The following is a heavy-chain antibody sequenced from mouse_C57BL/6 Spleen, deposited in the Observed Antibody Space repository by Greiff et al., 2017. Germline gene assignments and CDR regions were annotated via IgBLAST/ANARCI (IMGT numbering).Heavy chain of an antibody. V-gene: IGHV1-7*01. CDR1: GYTFTSYW. J-gene: IGHJ3*01. CDR3: ARAYYDDERVVAY. CDR2: INPSSGYT. Sequence: QVQLQQSGAELAKPGASVKLSCKASGYTFTSYWMHWVKQRPGQGLEWIGYINPSSGYTKYNQKFKDKTTLTADKSSSTAYMQLSSLTYEDSAVYYCARAYYDDERVVAYWGQGTLVTVSA. D-gene: IGHD2-4*01.